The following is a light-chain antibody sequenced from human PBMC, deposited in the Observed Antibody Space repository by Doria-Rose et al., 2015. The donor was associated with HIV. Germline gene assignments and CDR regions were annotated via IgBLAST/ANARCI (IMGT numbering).Light chain of an antibody. CDR2: DGS. V-gene: IGKV3-20*01. CDR3: HQYGTSWT. J-gene: IGKJ1*01. Sequence: DIVLTQSPGTLSLSPGERATLSCRASRSFSNTYLAWYQQKPGQAPSLLIYDGSTRATGIPDRFSASGSGTDFTLTINRLEPEDFALYYCHQYGTSWTFGQGTKVEI. CDR1: RSFSNTY.